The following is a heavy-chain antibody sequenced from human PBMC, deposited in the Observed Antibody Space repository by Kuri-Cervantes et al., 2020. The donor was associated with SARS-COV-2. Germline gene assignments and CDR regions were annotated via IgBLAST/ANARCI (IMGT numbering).Heavy chain of an antibody. CDR1: GFTFSSYW. Sequence: GGSLRLSCAAPGFTFSSYWMHWVRQAPGKGLVWVSRINSDGSSTSYADSVKGRFTISRDNAKNSLYLQMNSLRAEDTALYYCAKDNIPRVGATSEFDYWGQGTLVTSPQ. CDR3: AKDNIPRVGATSEFDY. D-gene: IGHD1-26*01. CDR2: INSDGSST. V-gene: IGHV3-74*01. J-gene: IGHJ4*02.